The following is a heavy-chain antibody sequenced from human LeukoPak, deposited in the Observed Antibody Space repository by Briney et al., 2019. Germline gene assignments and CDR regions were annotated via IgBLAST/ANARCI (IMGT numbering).Heavy chain of an antibody. CDR3: ARDSEQSDFWSGYSH. Sequence: GGPLRLSCAASGFTFNRYWMTWVRQVPGGGLEWGATIKQDGSEKYYVDSVKGRFTISRDNAKNSLGLQMNSLRAEDTAVYYCARDSEQSDFWSGYSHWGQGTLVIVSS. J-gene: IGHJ4*02. D-gene: IGHD3-3*01. V-gene: IGHV3-7*01. CDR1: GFTFNRYW. CDR2: IKQDGSEK.